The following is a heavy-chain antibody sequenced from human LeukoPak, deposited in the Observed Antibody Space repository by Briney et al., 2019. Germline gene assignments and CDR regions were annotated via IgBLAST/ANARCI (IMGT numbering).Heavy chain of an antibody. CDR3: ARVSRDWFDP. Sequence: PPETLSLTCTVSGYSLSSGYYWGWIRQPPGKGRDWIGSIYHSGSTYYNPSLKSRVTISVDTSKSQFSLKLSSVTAADTAVYYCARVSRDWFDPWGQGTLVTVSS. CDR2: IYHSGST. CDR1: GYSLSSGYY. V-gene: IGHV4-38-2*02. J-gene: IGHJ5*02.